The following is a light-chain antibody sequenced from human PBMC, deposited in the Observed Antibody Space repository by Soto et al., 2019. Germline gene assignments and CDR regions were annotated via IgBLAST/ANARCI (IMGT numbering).Light chain of an antibody. CDR2: AAS. CDR3: QGLNDYPIT. CDR1: QDISSY. Sequence: DIQLTQSPSFLSASVGDRVTITCRASQDISSYLAWYQQKPGEAPKFLIYAASTLRGGVPSRFSGSGSGTEFTLTISRLQPEDFATYYWQGLNDYPITVGQGTRLEIK. J-gene: IGKJ5*01. V-gene: IGKV1-9*01.